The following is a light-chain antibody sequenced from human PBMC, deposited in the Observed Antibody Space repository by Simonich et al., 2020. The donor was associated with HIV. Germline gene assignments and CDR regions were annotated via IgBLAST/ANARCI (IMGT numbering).Light chain of an antibody. Sequence: QSVLTQPPSASGTPGQRVTISCSGSSSNIGSNTVNWYQQPPGTAPKLLIYSYNQRPSGVPDRFSGSKSGTSASLAISGLQSEDEADYYCAAWDDSLNGVFGGGTKLTVL. CDR2: SYN. CDR3: AAWDDSLNGV. CDR1: SSNIGSNT. V-gene: IGLV1-44*01. J-gene: IGLJ3*02.